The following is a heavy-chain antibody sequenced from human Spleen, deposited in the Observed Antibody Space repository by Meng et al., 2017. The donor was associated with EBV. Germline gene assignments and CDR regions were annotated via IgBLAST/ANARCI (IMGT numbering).Heavy chain of an antibody. CDR1: GGSISSSSYY. CDR2: IYYSGST. J-gene: IGHJ4*02. CDR3: VRIHYYDSSEIDY. Sequence: QLQPQESGPGRVKPSETLSLTCTVSGGSISSSSYYWGWIRQPPGKGLEWIGSIYYSGSTYFNPSLKSRVTISVDTSKNQFSLKLSSVTAADTAVYYCVRIHYYDSSEIDYWGQGTLVTVSS. V-gene: IGHV4-39*01. D-gene: IGHD3-22*01.